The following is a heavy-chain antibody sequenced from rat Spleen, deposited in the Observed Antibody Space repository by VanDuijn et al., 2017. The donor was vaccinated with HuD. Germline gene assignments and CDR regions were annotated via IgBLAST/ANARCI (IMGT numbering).Heavy chain of an antibody. CDR3: VRFYDGYYHRFDY. D-gene: IGHD1-12*03. Sequence: EVQLVESDGGLVQPGRSLKLSCATSGFTFSDFYMAWVRQAPTKGLEWVATISYEGSSTYYGDSVKGRFTISRDNAKSTLYLQMNSLRSEDTATYYCVRFYDGYYHRFDYWGQGVMVTVSS. J-gene: IGHJ2*01. V-gene: IGHV5-22*01. CDR2: ISYEGSST. CDR1: GFTFSDFY.